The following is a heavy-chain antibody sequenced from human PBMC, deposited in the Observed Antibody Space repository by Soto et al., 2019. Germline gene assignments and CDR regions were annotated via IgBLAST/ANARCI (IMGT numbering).Heavy chain of an antibody. CDR3: ASTRASSYDY. CDR1: GFTVSGNY. Sequence: PGGSLRLSCAASGFTVSGNYMGWVRQAPGKGLEWVSVIYNGGGTYYADSVKGRFTISRDNSKNTLYLQMNSLRAEDTAVYYCASTRASSYDYWGQGTLVTVSS. D-gene: IGHD2-2*01. V-gene: IGHV3-53*01. CDR2: IYNGGGT. J-gene: IGHJ4*02.